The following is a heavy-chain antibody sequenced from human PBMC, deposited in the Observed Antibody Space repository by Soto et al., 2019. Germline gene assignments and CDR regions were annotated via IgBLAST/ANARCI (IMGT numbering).Heavy chain of an antibody. CDR1: GGSFSPYY. CDR2: INHVGLT. CDR3: TRGGGSSDNFFGP. Sequence: SETLSLTCAVYGGSFSPYYWTWIRQPPGKGLEWIGEINHVGLTQSNPSLKSRVTISVDSPKNQFSLRLRSVTAADTAVYYCTRGGGSSDNFFGPWGQGTLVTVSS. V-gene: IGHV4-34*01. J-gene: IGHJ5*02. D-gene: IGHD3-16*01.